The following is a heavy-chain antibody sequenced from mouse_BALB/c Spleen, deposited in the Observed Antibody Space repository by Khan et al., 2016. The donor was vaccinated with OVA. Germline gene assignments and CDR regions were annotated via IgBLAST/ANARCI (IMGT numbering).Heavy chain of an antibody. CDR2: INTFTGEP. Sequence: QVQLQQSGPEMKKPGETVKISCKASGYTFTNYGMNWVKQSPGKALKWMGWINTFTGEPTYADDFKGRFAFSLETSASTASLQINNLKNEDTATYFCARPPYFSYSLDHGGQGTSVTVSS. CDR3: ARPPYFSYSLDH. V-gene: IGHV9-3-1*01. D-gene: IGHD2-12*01. J-gene: IGHJ4*01. CDR1: GYTFTNYG.